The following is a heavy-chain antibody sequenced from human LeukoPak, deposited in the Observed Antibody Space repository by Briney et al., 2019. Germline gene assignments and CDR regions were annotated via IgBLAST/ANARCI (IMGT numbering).Heavy chain of an antibody. Sequence: PGGSLRLSCAASGFIFSQYSMNWVRQAPGKGLEWVSHIRYTGETFYADSVKGRFTISKDNAKNSLYLRMNSLGDEDTAVYYCVRGEVYSSSRYVGDLLDFWGQGTLVTVSS. D-gene: IGHD6-13*01. CDR3: VRGEVYSSSRYVGDLLDF. CDR1: GFIFSQYS. CDR2: IRYTGET. V-gene: IGHV3-48*02. J-gene: IGHJ4*02.